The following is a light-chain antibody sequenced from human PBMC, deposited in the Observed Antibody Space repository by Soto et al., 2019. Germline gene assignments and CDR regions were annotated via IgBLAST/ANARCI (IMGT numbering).Light chain of an antibody. J-gene: IGKJ5*01. Sequence: EMVLTQSPGTLSLSPGESATLSCRASQSVYSRHLAWYQHKPGQAPRLLIYGASSRASGIPDRFSGSGSGTDFTLTISRLEPEDFAVYYCQHHGDSPITFGQGTRLEIK. CDR3: QHHGDSPIT. CDR2: GAS. V-gene: IGKV3-20*01. CDR1: QSVYSRH.